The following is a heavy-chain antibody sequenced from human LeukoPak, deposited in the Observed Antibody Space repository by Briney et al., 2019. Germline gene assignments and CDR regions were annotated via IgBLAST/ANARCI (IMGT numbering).Heavy chain of an antibody. CDR2: IKQDGSEK. V-gene: IGHV3-7*01. D-gene: IGHD3-22*01. CDR1: GFTFSNYW. CDR3: ARGPTMKMDV. Sequence: GGSLRLSCAASGFTFSNYWMTWVRQAPGKGLEWVANIKQDGSEKYYVGSVKGRFTISRDNAKSSLYLQMNSLRAEDTAVYYCARGPTMKMDVWGKGTTVTVSS. J-gene: IGHJ6*04.